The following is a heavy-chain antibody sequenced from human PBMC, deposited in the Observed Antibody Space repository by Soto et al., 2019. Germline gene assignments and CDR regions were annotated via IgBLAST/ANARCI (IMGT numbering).Heavy chain of an antibody. CDR1: GFAFSNYA. J-gene: IGHJ4*02. CDR3: ARESFSASPNFFDY. Sequence: GGSLRPSCGAPGFAFSNYAINSVREAPGKGLEWVSYISLSGPTIYYADSVKGRFTISRDDAKNSLYLQMDSLRADDTAVYYCARESFSASPNFFDYWGQGTLVTVSS. D-gene: IGHD3-3*02. V-gene: IGHV3-48*03. CDR2: ISLSGPTI.